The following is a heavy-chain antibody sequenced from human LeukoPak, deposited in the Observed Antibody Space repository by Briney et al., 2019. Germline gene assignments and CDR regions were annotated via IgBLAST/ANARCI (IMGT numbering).Heavy chain of an antibody. CDR3: AKVLYYYDSRDAFDI. V-gene: IGHV3-23*01. J-gene: IGHJ3*02. CDR1: GFTFSSYA. Sequence: GGSLRFSCAASGFTFSSYAMSWVRQAPGKGLEWVSAISGSGGSTYYADSVKGRFTISRDNSKNTLYLQMNSLRAEDTAVYYCAKVLYYYDSRDAFDIWGQGTMVTVSS. CDR2: ISGSGGST. D-gene: IGHD3-22*01.